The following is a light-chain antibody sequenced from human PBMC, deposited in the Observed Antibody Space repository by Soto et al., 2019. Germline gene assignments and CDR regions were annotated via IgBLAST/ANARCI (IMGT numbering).Light chain of an antibody. Sequence: QMTQSPSSLSASVGEKIIITCRASRDVGSDVSWYQQKPGQAPKLLIYAASNLYTGVPSRFSGSRSGTEFTLTISSLQPEDFASYYRLQDYGDSWTFRQGTKVDIK. CDR2: AAS. V-gene: IGKV1-6*01. CDR3: LQDYGDSWT. CDR1: RDVGSD. J-gene: IGKJ1*01.